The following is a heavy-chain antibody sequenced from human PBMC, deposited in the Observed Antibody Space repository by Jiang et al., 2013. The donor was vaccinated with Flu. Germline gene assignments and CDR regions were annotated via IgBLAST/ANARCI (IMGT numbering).Heavy chain of an antibody. CDR2: ISAYNGNT. CDR1: GYTFTSYG. Sequence: SGAEVKKPGASVKVSCKASGYTFTSYGISWVRQAPGQGLEWMGWISAYNGNTDYAQKLQGRVTMTTDTSTSTAYMDLRSLRYDDTAVYYCARVQAWGILYSSSSEDYWGQGTLVTVSS. CDR3: ARVQAWGILYSSSSEDY. J-gene: IGHJ4*02. V-gene: IGHV1-18*01. D-gene: IGHD6-6*01.